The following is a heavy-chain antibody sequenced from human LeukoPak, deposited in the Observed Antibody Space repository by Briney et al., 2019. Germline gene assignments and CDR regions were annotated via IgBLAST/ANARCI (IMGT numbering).Heavy chain of an antibody. CDR2: ISSSGSTI. CDR1: GFTFSSYE. Sequence: GGSLRLSCAASGFTFSSYEMNWVRQAPGKGLEWVSYISSSGSTIYYADSVKGRFTISRDNAKNSLYLQMNSLRAEDTAVYYCASETLVPAAKTTYYYYGMDVWGKGTTVTVSS. CDR3: ASETLVPAAKTTYYYYGMDV. D-gene: IGHD2-2*01. J-gene: IGHJ6*04. V-gene: IGHV3-48*03.